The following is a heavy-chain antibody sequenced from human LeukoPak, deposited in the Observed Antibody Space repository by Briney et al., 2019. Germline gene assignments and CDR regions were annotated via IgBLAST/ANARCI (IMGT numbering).Heavy chain of an antibody. CDR2: IYYSGST. Sequence: PSETLSLTCTVFGYSISSGYYWGWIRQPPGKGLEWIGYIYYSGSTNYNPSLKSRVTISVDTSKNQFSLKLSSVTAADTAVYYCARRRGGDYGMYYYYYMDVWGKGTTVTVSS. D-gene: IGHD4-17*01. CDR1: GYSISSGYY. V-gene: IGHV4-61*01. J-gene: IGHJ6*03. CDR3: ARRRGGDYGMYYYYYMDV.